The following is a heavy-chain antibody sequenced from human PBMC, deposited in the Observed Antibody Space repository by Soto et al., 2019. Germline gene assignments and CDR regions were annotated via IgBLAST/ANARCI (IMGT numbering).Heavy chain of an antibody. D-gene: IGHD3-10*01. CDR2: ISGSGGST. J-gene: IGHJ5*02. CDR1: GFTFSSYA. Sequence: EVQLLESGGGLVQPGGSLRLSCAASGFTFSSYAMSWVRQAPGKGLEWVSAISGSGGSTYYADSVKGRFTISRDNSKNTLYPQMNSLRAEDTAVYYCAKKHHYYGSGSTKDWFDPWGQGTLVTVSS. V-gene: IGHV3-23*01. CDR3: AKKHHYYGSGSTKDWFDP.